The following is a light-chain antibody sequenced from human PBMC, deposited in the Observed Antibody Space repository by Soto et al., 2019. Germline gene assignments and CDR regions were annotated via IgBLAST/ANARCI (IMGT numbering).Light chain of an antibody. J-gene: IGLJ2*01. CDR1: SSDVGSYNY. V-gene: IGLV2-14*03. Sequence: QSMLTQPASVSGSPGQSITISCTGTSSDVGSYNYVSWYQQHPGKAPKLMIYDVSNRPSGVSSRFSGSKSGNTASLTISGLQAEDEADYYCSSYASSSTLFGGGTKLTVL. CDR2: DVS. CDR3: SSYASSSTL.